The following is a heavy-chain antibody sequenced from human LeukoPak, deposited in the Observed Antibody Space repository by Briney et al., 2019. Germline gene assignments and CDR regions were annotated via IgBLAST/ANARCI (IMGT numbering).Heavy chain of an antibody. D-gene: IGHD4-23*01. V-gene: IGHV4-4*02. CDR1: GGSISISNSNW. CDR3: ARDLHGGNSFTSDWYFDL. CDR2: ISHSGST. Sequence: SETLSLTCAVPGGSISISNSNWWSWVRQPPGKGLEWIGEISHSGSTNYNPSLKSRVTISVDKSKNQFSLKLSSVTAADTAVYYCARDLHGGNSFTSDWYFDLWGRGTLVTVSS. J-gene: IGHJ2*01.